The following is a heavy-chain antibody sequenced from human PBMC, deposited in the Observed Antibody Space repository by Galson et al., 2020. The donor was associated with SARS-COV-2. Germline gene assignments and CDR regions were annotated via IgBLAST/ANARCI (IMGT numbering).Heavy chain of an antibody. CDR2: ISGSGGST. D-gene: IGHD2-2*01. J-gene: IGHJ3*02. CDR3: AKYGVVVPAHQWSRSGGAFDI. V-gene: IGHV3-23*01. CDR1: GFTFSSYA. Sequence: TGGSLRLSCAASGFTFSSYAMSWVRQAPGKGLEWVSAISGSGGSTYYADSVKGRFTISRDNSKNTLYLQMNSLRAEDTAVYYCAKYGVVVPAHQWSRSGGAFDIWGQGTMVTVSS.